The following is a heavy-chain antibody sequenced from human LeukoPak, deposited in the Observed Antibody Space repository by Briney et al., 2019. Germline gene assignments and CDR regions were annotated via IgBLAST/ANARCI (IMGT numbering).Heavy chain of an antibody. J-gene: IGHJ5*02. CDR2: ISGSGGSP. Sequence: PGGSLRLSCAASGFTFSTHGMHWVRQAPGKGLEWVSAISGSGGSPYYADSAKGRFTISRDNSKNTLYLQMNSLRAEDTAVYYCAKGLNWFDPWGQGTLVTVSS. CDR1: GFTFSTHG. CDR3: AKGLNWFDP. D-gene: IGHD4-11*01. V-gene: IGHV3-23*01.